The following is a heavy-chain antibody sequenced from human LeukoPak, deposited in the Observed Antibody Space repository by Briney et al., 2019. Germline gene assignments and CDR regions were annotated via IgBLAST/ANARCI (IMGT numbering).Heavy chain of an antibody. Sequence: GGSLRLSCATSGFSFSSYAMSWVRQAPGKGLEWVSAMSSSDDGRYYAASVRGRFTISRDTSRSTLYLQMNSLRAEDAPVYYCAKAPVTSCRGAFCYPFDYWGQGTLVTVSS. CDR2: MSSSDDGR. V-gene: IGHV3-23*01. D-gene: IGHD2-15*01. J-gene: IGHJ4*02. CDR3: AKAPVTSCRGAFCYPFDY. CDR1: GFSFSSYA.